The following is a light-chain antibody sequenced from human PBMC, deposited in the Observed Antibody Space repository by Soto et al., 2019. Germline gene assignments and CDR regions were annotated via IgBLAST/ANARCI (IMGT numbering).Light chain of an antibody. CDR1: SSDVGGYNY. CDR3: IAYTTTSTWV. CDR2: EVS. V-gene: IGLV2-14*01. J-gene: IGLJ3*02. Sequence: QSALTQPASVSGSPGQSITISCTGTSSDVGGYNYVSWFQQHPGNAPKLMIYEVSNRPSGVSNRFSGSKSGNTASLTISGLQAEDEADYYCIAYTTTSTWVLGGGTKLTVL.